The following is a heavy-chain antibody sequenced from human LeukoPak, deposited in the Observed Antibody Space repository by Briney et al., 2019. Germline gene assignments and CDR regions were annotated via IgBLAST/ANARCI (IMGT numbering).Heavy chain of an antibody. V-gene: IGHV3-11*01. J-gene: IGHJ6*02. Sequence: NTGGSLRLSCAASGFTFSDYYMSWIRQAPGKGLEWVSYISSSGSTIYYADSVKGRFTISGDNAKNSLYLQMNSLRAEDTAVYYCARDSRAGYGMDVWGQGTTVTVSS. CDR3: ARDSRAGYGMDV. D-gene: IGHD6-13*01. CDR2: ISSSGSTI. CDR1: GFTFSDYY.